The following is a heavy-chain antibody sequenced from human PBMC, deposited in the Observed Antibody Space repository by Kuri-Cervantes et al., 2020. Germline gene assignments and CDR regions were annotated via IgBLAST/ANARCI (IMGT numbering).Heavy chain of an antibody. CDR3: ARDGLLWFGEPRFDY. V-gene: IGHV3-7*01. Sequence: GESLKISCAASGFTFSSYWMSWVRQAPGKGLEWVANIKQDGSEKYYVDSVKGRFTISRDNAKNSLYLQMNSLRAEDTAVYYCARDGLLWFGEPRFDYWGQGTLVTVSS. CDR2: IKQDGSEK. D-gene: IGHD3-10*01. J-gene: IGHJ4*02. CDR1: GFTFSSYW.